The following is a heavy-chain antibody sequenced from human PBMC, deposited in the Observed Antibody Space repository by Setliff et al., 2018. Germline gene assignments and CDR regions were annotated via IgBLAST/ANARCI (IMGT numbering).Heavy chain of an antibody. CDR1: GYTFTSYD. CDR3: ARGGIVVVTAILYGMDV. D-gene: IGHD2-21*02. CDR2: MNPNSGNT. V-gene: IGHV1-8*02. J-gene: IGHJ6*02. Sequence: GASVKVSCKASGYTFTSYDINWVRQATGQGLEWMGWMNPNSGNTGYAQKFQGRVTMTRNTSISTAYMELSSLRSEDTAVYYCARGGIVVVTAILYGMDVWGQGTTVTAP.